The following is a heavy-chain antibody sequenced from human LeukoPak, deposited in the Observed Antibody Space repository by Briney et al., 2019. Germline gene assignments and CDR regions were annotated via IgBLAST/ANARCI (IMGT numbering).Heavy chain of an antibody. CDR1: GFTFSTFW. CDR3: ARGGTFVSDY. Sequence: GGSLRLSCAASGFTFSTFWMSWVRQAPGKGLEWVANIKEDGSEKYYVDSMKGRFTVSRGNAKNSLYLQMDSLRADDTAVYYYARGGTFVSDYWGQGTLVTVSS. J-gene: IGHJ4*02. D-gene: IGHD1-1*01. CDR2: IKEDGSEK. V-gene: IGHV3-7*01.